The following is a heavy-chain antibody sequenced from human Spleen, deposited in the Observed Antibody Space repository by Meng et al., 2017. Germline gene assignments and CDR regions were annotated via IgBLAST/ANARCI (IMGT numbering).Heavy chain of an antibody. D-gene: IGHD5-12*01. CDR3: ARDNAGGYSDY. Sequence: QVQLQESGPGLVKPSQTLSLTCTVSGGSISSGGYYWTWIRQHPGKGLEWIGYIYHSGSTYYNPSLKSRVTISVDTSKNQFSLKLSSVTAADTAVYYCARDNAGGYSDYWGQGTLVTVSS. CDR2: IYHSGST. J-gene: IGHJ4*02. CDR1: GGSISSGGYY. V-gene: IGHV4-31*03.